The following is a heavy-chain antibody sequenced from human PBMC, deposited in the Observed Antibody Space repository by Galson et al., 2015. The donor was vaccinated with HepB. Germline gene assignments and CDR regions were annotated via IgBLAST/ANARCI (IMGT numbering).Heavy chain of an antibody. Sequence: SLRLSCAASGFTFSSLGMTWVRQAPGKGLECVSAIGVNAGNTDYADSVKGRFTISRDNSKNMLYLQMNNLRAEDTAVYYCAEGTTNIDYWGQGTLVTVSS. CDR3: AEGTTNIDY. CDR1: GFTFSSLG. D-gene: IGHD1-1*01. V-gene: IGHV3-23*01. J-gene: IGHJ4*02. CDR2: IGVNAGNT.